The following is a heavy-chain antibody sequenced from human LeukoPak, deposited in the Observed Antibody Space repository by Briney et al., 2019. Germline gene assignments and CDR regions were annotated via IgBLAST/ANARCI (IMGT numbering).Heavy chain of an antibody. CDR3: ARGSGIITGIDE. CDR2: IKDDGSHT. V-gene: IGHV3-74*01. J-gene: IGHJ4*02. D-gene: IGHD6-25*01. Sequence: GGSLRLSCAASGFTFSSHWMHWVRQAPGQGLVWVSRIKDDGSHTNYADSVKGRFTISRDNAKNTLSLQMNSLRAEDTAVYYCARGSGIITGIDEWGQGTLVTVSS. CDR1: GFTFSSHW.